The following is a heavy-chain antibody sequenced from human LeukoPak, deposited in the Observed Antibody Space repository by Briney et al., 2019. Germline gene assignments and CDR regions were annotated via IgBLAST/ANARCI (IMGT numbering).Heavy chain of an antibody. J-gene: IGHJ3*02. D-gene: IGHD1-1*01. Sequence: PSETLSLPWKVSGGSIRSPYWSWIRQPPGKGLEWIGYIYYRGCTNYNPSLKSRVTISVDTSKNQPSRKVTALTAADTAVYYCADAPVEPTVFEIWGQGAMVTVSS. CDR1: GGSIRSPY. CDR2: IYYRGCT. CDR3: ADAPVEPTVFEI. V-gene: IGHV4-59*08.